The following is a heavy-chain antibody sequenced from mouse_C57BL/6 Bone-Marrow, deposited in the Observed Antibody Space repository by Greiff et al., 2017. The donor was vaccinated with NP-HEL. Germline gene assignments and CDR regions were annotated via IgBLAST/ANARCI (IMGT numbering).Heavy chain of an antibody. Sequence: VKLQESGPELVKPGASVKISCKASGYAFSSSWMNWVKQRPGKGLEWIGRIYPGDGDTNYNGKFKGKATLTADKSSSTAYMQLSSLTSEDSAVYFCASTTVALDFDYWGQGTTLTVSS. J-gene: IGHJ2*01. V-gene: IGHV1-82*01. CDR2: IYPGDGDT. D-gene: IGHD1-1*01. CDR1: GYAFSSSW. CDR3: ASTTVALDFDY.